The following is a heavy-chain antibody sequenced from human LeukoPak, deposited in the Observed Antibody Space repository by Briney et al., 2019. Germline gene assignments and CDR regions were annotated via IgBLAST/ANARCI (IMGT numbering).Heavy chain of an antibody. V-gene: IGHV4-59*01. CDR3: ARVGDWNDLVC. D-gene: IGHD1-1*01. CDR2: VHSSGTT. CDR1: GGSISSYY. J-gene: IGHJ4*02. Sequence: PSETLSLTCTVSGGSISSYYWSWIRQPPGKGLEWIGYVHSSGTTNYNPSLMRRVTMSINTSKNQLSLKLNSVSAADTALYYCARVGDWNDLVCWGQGTLVTVSS.